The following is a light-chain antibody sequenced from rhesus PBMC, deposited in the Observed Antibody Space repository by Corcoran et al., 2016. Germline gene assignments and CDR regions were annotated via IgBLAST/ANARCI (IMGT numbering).Light chain of an antibody. CDR1: QGINSW. J-gene: IGKJ2*01. CDR3: QQYDDLPPR. V-gene: IGKV1-19*01. Sequence: DIQMTQSPSSLSASVGDKVTITCHASQGINSWLAWYQQKPGKAPKPLIHAASSLQRGVPPRYSGIGSGTAYTLTISVLQPKDFATYYCQQYDDLPPRFGQGTKVEIK. CDR2: AAS.